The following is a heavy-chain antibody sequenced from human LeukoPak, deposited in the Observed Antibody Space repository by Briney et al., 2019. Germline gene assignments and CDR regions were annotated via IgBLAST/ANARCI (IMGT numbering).Heavy chain of an antibody. CDR3: AKDRVPRIAAARDLNYYYYYGMDV. CDR2: ISGSGGST. CDR1: GFTFSSYA. D-gene: IGHD6-13*01. V-gene: IGHV3-23*01. J-gene: IGHJ6*02. Sequence: GGSLRLSCAASGFTFSSYAMSWVRQAPGKGLEWVSAISGSGGSTYYADSVKGRFTISRDNSKNTLYLQMNSLRAEDTAVYYCAKDRVPRIAAARDLNYYYYYGMDVWRQGTTVTVSS.